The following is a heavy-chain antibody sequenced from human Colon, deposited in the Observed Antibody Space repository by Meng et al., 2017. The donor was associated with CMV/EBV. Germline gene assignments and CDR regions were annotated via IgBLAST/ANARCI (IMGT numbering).Heavy chain of an antibody. D-gene: IGHD7-27*01. Sequence: GGSLRLSCAVSRFTFDDYAMHWVRQAPGKGLEWVSGVSWNGDTRGYADSVKGRFTMSRDNAKNSLYLLMNGLRAEDTALYYCAKDVVTGDGADAFDVWGQGTMVTVSS. CDR2: VSWNGDTR. CDR3: AKDVVTGDGADAFDV. V-gene: IGHV3-9*01. J-gene: IGHJ3*01. CDR1: RFTFDDYA.